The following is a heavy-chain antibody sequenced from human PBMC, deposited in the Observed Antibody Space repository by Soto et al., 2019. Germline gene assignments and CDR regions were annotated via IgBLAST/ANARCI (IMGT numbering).Heavy chain of an antibody. J-gene: IGHJ4*02. CDR3: AKLWGIAAAVYYFDY. CDR1: GFTFSSYA. CDR2: ISGSGGST. V-gene: IGHV3-23*01. Sequence: RLSCAASGFTFSSYAMSWVRQAPGKGLEWVSAISGSGGSTYYADSVKGRFTISRDNSKNTLYLQMNSLRAEDTAVYYCAKLWGIAAAVYYFDYWGQGTLVTVSS. D-gene: IGHD6-13*01.